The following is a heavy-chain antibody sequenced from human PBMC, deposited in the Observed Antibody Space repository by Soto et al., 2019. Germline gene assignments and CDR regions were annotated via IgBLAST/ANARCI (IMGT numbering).Heavy chain of an antibody. Sequence: EEQLLESGGGLVQPGGSLRLSCAASGFTFSSYAMSWVRQAPGKGLEWVSTINTSGGSTYYADSVRGRFTISRDNSKNTLYLQMNSLRAEDTAVYYCAKDGLGAYSYGSYYFDYWGQGTLVTVSS. V-gene: IGHV3-23*01. CDR1: GFTFSSYA. J-gene: IGHJ4*02. CDR3: AKDGLGAYSYGSYYFDY. D-gene: IGHD5-18*01. CDR2: INTSGGST.